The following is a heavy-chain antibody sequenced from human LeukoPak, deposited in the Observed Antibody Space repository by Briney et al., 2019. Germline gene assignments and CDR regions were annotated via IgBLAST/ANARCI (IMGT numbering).Heavy chain of an antibody. Sequence: SETLSLTCTVSGGSITSYSWTWIRQSPGKGLEWIGSFFYTGNTNYNPSLESRATISVDTSKNQFSLKLSSVTAADTAVYYCARVTMIVVVGAFDIWGQGTMVTVSS. CDR3: ARVTMIVVVGAFDI. V-gene: IGHV4-59*12. D-gene: IGHD3-22*01. CDR2: FFYTGNT. CDR1: GGSITSYS. J-gene: IGHJ3*02.